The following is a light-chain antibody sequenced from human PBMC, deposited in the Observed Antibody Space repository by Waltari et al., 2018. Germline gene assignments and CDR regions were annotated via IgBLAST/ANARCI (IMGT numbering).Light chain of an antibody. CDR2: YVT. CDR3: QQYTNTPSWT. CDR1: SSDVGGYNY. J-gene: IGLJ3*02. Sequence: QSALTQPPSASGSPGQSVTISCTGTSSDVGGYNYVSWYQQHPGKAPKLMIYYVTKRPSGVPARFSGSKSGNTASLTVAGLQAEDVAVYYCQQYTNTPSWTFGQGTK. V-gene: IGLV2-8*01.